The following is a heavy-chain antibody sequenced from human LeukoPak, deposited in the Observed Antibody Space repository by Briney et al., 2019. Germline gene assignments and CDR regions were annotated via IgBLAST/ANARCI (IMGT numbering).Heavy chain of an antibody. CDR2: VNHRGDT. Sequence: SETLSLTCAVYGGSFSAYYWSWIRQSPGKGLQWIAEVNHRGDTNYNPSVKGRVTISVDTSKNQFSLKVTSLTAAGTAVYYCARGPTISETGYFDYWGQGTLVTVSS. D-gene: IGHD1-1*01. CDR1: GGSFSAYY. J-gene: IGHJ4*03. CDR3: ARGPTISETGYFDY. V-gene: IGHV4-34*01.